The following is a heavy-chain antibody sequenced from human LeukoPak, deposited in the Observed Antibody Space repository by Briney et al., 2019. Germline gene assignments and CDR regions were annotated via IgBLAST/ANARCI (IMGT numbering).Heavy chain of an antibody. J-gene: IGHJ4*02. Sequence: PSETLSLTCAVYGGSFSGYYWSWIRQPPGKGLEWIGEINHSGSTNYNPSLKSRVTISVDMSKKQFSLKLSSVTAADTAVYYCAREVSYGSGSFADYWGQGTLVTVSS. CDR2: INHSGST. CDR1: GGSFSGYY. CDR3: AREVSYGSGSFADY. V-gene: IGHV4-34*01. D-gene: IGHD3-10*01.